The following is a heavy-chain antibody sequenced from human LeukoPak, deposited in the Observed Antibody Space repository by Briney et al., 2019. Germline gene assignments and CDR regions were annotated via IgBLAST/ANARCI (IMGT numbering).Heavy chain of an antibody. Sequence: SGGSLRLSCAASNFTFSRYSMNRVRQAPGKGLEWVSSISSGNTYIYYADSVKGRFTISRDNAKNSLYLQMNSLRAEDTAVYYCARDSASSGHPFDYWGQGTLVTVSS. CDR2: ISSGNTYI. D-gene: IGHD3-22*01. J-gene: IGHJ4*02. V-gene: IGHV3-21*01. CDR1: NFTFSRYS. CDR3: ARDSASSGHPFDY.